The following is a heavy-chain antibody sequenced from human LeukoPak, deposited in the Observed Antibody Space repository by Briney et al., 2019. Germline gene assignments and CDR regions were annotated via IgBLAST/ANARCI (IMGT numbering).Heavy chain of an antibody. J-gene: IGHJ5*02. CDR3: AKGLTFGDGRWEFDA. CDR1: GFSFSTFA. CDR2: VYAGGSVA. Sequence: PGGSLRLSCTASGFSFSTFAMAWVRQAPGRGLDWVSGVYAGGSVANYADSVKGRFTISRDNSKNTLYLQMNNLRVEDMAVYYCAKGLTFGDGRWEFDAWGQGSLVTVSS. V-gene: IGHV3-23*03. D-gene: IGHD2-21*02.